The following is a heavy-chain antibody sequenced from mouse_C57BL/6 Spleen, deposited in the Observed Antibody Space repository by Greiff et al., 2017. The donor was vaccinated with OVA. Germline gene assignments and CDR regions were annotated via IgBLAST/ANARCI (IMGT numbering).Heavy chain of an antibody. CDR2: ILPGSGST. CDR1: GYTFTGYW. Sequence: VKLQESGAELMKPGASVKLSCKATGYTFTGYWIEWVKQRPGHGLEWIGEILPGSGSTNYNEKFKGKATFTADTSSNTAYMQLSSLTTEDSAIYYCARCGWGVAADDYAMDYWGQGTSVTVSS. D-gene: IGHD1-1*02. J-gene: IGHJ4*01. CDR3: ARCGWGVAADDYAMDY. V-gene: IGHV1-9*01.